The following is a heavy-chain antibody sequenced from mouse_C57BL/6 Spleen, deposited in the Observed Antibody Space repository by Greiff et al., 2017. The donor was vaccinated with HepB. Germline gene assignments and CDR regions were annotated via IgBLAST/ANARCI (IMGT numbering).Heavy chain of an antibody. Sequence: VKLQESGPELVKPGASVKISCKASGYAFSSSWMNWVKQRPGKGLEWIGGIYPGDGDTNYNGKFKGKATLTADKSSSTPYMQLSSLTSEDSAVYFCARSVLGYFDFWGKGTTLTVSS. V-gene: IGHV1-82*01. CDR3: ARSVLGYFDF. D-gene: IGHD4-1*01. CDR2: IYPGDGDT. J-gene: IGHJ2*01. CDR1: GYAFSSSW.